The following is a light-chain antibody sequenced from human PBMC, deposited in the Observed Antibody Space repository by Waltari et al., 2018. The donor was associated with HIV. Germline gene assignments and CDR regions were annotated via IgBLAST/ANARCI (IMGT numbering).Light chain of an antibody. CDR1: HSHIGPGSR. CDR3: QSYDSSLNVI. V-gene: IGLV1-40*01. J-gene: IGLJ2*01. Sequence: QSVLPQPPSVPGAPGQRVTIPSPASHSHIGPGSRVPWYQHLPGAAPKLLIYDIHNRPSGVPDRFSGSKSGTSASLAITGLQVEDEGDYFCQSYDSSLNVIFGGGTKLTVL. CDR2: DIH.